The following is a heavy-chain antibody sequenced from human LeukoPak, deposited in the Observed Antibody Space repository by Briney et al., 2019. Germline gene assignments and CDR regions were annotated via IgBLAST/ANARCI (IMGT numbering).Heavy chain of an antibody. CDR3: SRDQTTAGPSTVDC. Sequence: TGGSLRLSCAASGFTFSRYWMHWVRQVPGKGLVWVSRISSDGSNIIYADSVKGRFTISRDNAKSTLYLEMNSLRAEDTAVYFCSRDQTTAGPSTVDCWGQGTLVTVSP. CDR2: ISSDGSNI. J-gene: IGHJ4*02. V-gene: IGHV3-74*01. CDR1: GFTFSRYW. D-gene: IGHD4-11*01.